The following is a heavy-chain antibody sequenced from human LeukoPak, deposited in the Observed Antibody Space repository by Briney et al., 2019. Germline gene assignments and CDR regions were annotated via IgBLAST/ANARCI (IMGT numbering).Heavy chain of an antibody. CDR1: GFTFKDYG. J-gene: IGHJ6*02. Sequence: GGSLRLSCAATGFTFKDYGMHWVRQPPGKGLEWVSSINWNGGGTDYADSVKGRFTISRDNAKNSLYLQLSSLRPEDTALYYCAKHMSATNTYSFFGLDVWGQGTTVTVSS. V-gene: IGHV3-9*01. CDR3: AKHMSATNTYSFFGLDV. D-gene: IGHD1-26*01. CDR2: INWNGGGT.